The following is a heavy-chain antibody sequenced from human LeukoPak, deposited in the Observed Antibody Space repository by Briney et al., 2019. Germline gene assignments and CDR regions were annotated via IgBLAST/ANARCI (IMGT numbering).Heavy chain of an antibody. D-gene: IGHD6-13*01. CDR1: GGSFSGYY. CDR3: ARGSIAAAGP. CDR2: INHSGST. V-gene: IGHV4-34*01. J-gene: IGHJ5*02. Sequence: SGTLSLTCAVYGGSFSGYYWSWIRQPPGKGLEWIGEINHSGSTNYNPSLKSRVTISVDTSKNQFSLKLSSVTAADTAVYYCARGSIAAAGPWGQGTLVTVSS.